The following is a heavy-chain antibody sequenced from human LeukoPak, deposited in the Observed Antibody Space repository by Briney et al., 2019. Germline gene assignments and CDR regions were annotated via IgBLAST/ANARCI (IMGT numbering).Heavy chain of an antibody. CDR2: LNPSGGTT. CDR3: ARDRYDFYYFEY. CDR1: GYTFTNYY. D-gene: IGHD3-3*01. J-gene: IGHJ4*02. Sequence: ASVKVSCKASGYTFTNYYMHWVRQAPGQGLEWMGILNPSGGTTSYAQKFQDRVTMTRDTSTSTVYMELSSLRSDDTAVYYCARDRYDFYYFEYWGQGTLVTVSS. V-gene: IGHV1-46*01.